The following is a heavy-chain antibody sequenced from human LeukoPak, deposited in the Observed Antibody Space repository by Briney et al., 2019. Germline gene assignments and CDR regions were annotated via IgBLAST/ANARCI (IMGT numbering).Heavy chain of an antibody. CDR2: LTSGGGT. V-gene: IGHV3-23*01. CDR3: ARGPYYDFWSGYSRFDP. D-gene: IGHD3-3*01. J-gene: IGHJ5*02. Sequence: GGSLRLSCAASGFTFSSYAMSWVRQAPGRGLEWVSSLTSGGGTDYADSVKGRFTVSRDNSKNTLYLQMNYLRAEDTAVYYCARGPYYDFWSGYSRFDPWGQGTLVTVSS. CDR1: GFTFSSYA.